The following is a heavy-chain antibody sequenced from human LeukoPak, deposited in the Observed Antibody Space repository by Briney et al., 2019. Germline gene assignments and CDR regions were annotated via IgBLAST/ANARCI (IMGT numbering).Heavy chain of an antibody. CDR2: MNPNSGNT. V-gene: IGHV1-8*03. D-gene: IGHD6-13*01. Sequence: GASVKVSCKASGYTFTSYDINWVRQATGQGLEWMGWMNPNSGNTGYAQKFQGRVTITRNTSISTAYMELSSLRSEDTAVYYCARGSRSSWYYYGMDVWGQGTTVTVSS. CDR1: GYTFTSYD. J-gene: IGHJ6*02. CDR3: ARGSRSSWYYYGMDV.